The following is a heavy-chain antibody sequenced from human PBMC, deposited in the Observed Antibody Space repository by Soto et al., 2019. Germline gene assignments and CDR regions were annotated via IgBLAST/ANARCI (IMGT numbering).Heavy chain of an antibody. V-gene: IGHV3-48*01. CDR2: VTSGGDTM. CDR3: ANDGYRKADY. CDR1: GFSFSSFG. J-gene: IGHJ4*02. D-gene: IGHD6-13*01. Sequence: EVQLVESGGDLVQPGGSLRLSCAASGFSFSSFGMNWVRQAPGKGLEWISFVTSGGDTMNYADSVKGRFTISRDSAKNSLFLQMNSLRAEDTAVYYCANDGYRKADYWGQGTLVTVSS.